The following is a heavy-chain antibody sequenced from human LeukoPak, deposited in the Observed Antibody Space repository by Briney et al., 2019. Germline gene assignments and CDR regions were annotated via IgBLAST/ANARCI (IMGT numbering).Heavy chain of an antibody. Sequence: GGSLRLSCAASGFTFSSYAMSWVRQAPGKGLEWVSAISGSGGSTYYADSVKGRFTISRDNSKNTLYLQMNSLRAEDTAVYYCAKGLSDTIFGVVIISHWGQGTLATVSS. CDR1: GFTFSSYA. D-gene: IGHD3-3*01. J-gene: IGHJ4*02. CDR3: AKGLSDTIFGVVIISH. CDR2: ISGSGGST. V-gene: IGHV3-23*01.